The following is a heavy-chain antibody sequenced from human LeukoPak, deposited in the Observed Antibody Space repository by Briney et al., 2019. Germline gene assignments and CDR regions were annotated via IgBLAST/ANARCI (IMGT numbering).Heavy chain of an antibody. CDR2: INPNSSGT. CDR1: GYTFTGYY. CDR3: ARDVGSRAGWFDP. J-gene: IGHJ5*02. D-gene: IGHD1-26*01. V-gene: IGHV1-2*02. Sequence: ASVKVSCKASGYTFTGYYMHWVRQAPGQGLEWMGWINPNSSGTNYAQKFQGRVTMTRDTSISTAYMELSRLRSDDTAVYYCARDVGSRAGWFDPWGQGTLVTVSS.